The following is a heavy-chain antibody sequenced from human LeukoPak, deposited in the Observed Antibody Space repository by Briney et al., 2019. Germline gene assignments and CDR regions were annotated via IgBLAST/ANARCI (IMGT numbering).Heavy chain of an antibody. CDR2: ISYDGSNK. J-gene: IGHJ4*02. CDR3: ARGPIVVVTLYYFDY. D-gene: IGHD2-21*02. Sequence: GGSLRLSCAASGFTFSSYWMSWVRQAPGKGLEWVAVISYDGSNKYYADSVKGRFTISRDNSKNTLYLQMNSLRAEDTAVYYCARGPIVVVTLYYFDYWGQGTLVTVSS. CDR1: GFTFSSYW. V-gene: IGHV3-30-3*01.